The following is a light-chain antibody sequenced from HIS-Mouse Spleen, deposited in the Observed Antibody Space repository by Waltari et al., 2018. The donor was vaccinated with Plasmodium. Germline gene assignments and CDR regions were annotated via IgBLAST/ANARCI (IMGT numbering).Light chain of an antibody. CDR3: QQSYSTWT. CDR1: QSISSY. CDR2: AAS. J-gene: IGKJ1*01. Sequence: DIQMTQSPSSLSASVGDRVTITSRASQSISSYLNWYQQKPGKAPKLLSYAASSLPSGVPSRFSGSGAGTDCTLSISSLQPEDFATYYCQQSYSTWTFGQGTKVEIK. V-gene: IGKV1-39*01.